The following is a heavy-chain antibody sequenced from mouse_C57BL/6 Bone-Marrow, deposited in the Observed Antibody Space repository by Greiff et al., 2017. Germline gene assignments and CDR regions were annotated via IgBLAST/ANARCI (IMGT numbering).Heavy chain of an antibody. CDR3: ARGVRY. CDR2: IDPSDSYT. Sequence: QVQLKQPGAELVRPGTSVKLSCKASGYTFTSYWMHWVKQRPGQGLEWIGVIDPSDSYTNYNQKFKGKATLTVDTSSSTAYMQLSSLTSEDSAVYYCARGVRYWGQGTTLTVSS. J-gene: IGHJ2*01. CDR1: GYTFTSYW. V-gene: IGHV1-59*01.